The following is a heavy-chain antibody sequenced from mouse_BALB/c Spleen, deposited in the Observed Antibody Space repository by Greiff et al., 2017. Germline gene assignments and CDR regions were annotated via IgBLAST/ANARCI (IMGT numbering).Heavy chain of an antibody. J-gene: IGHJ2*01. CDR1: GFNIKDTY. V-gene: IGHV14-3*02. Sequence: EVQLQQSGAELVKPGASVKLSCTASGFNIKDTYMHWVKQRPEQGLEWIGRIDPANGNTKYDPKFQGKATITADTSSNTAYLQLSSLTSEDTAVYYCAGGYYSSFDYWGQGTTLTVSS. CDR2: IDPANGNT. CDR3: AGGYYSSFDY. D-gene: IGHD1-1*01.